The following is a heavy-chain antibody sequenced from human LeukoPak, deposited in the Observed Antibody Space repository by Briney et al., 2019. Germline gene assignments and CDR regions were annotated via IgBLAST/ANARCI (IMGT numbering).Heavy chain of an antibody. CDR2: FDPEDGET. V-gene: IGHV1-24*01. D-gene: IGHD3-10*02. J-gene: IGHJ6*04. CDR1: GYTLTELS. Sequence: GASVKVSCKVSGYTLTELSMHWVRQAPGKGLEWMGGFDPEDGETIYAQKFQGRVTMTEDTSTDTAYMELSSLRSEDTAVYYFATVPNYFRGNYGMDVWGKGTTVTVSS. CDR3: ATVPNYFRGNYGMDV.